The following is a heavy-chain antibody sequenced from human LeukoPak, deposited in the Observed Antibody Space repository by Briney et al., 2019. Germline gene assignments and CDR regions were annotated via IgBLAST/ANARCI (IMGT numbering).Heavy chain of an antibody. CDR3: AIEGMATSGGFDY. CDR2: ISYDGSNK. D-gene: IGHD5-24*01. CDR1: GFTFSSYA. Sequence: GGSLRLSCAASGFTFSSYAMSWVRQAPGKGLEWVAVISYDGSNKYYADSVKGRFTISRDNSKNTLYLQMNSLRAEDTAVYYCAIEGMATSGGFDYWGQGTLVTVSS. V-gene: IGHV3-30*03. J-gene: IGHJ4*02.